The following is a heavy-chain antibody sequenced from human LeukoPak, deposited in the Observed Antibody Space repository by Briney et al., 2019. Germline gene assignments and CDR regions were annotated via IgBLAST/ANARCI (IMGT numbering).Heavy chain of an antibody. CDR2: INPNSGGT. J-gene: IGHJ4*02. D-gene: IGHD2-15*01. CDR1: GYTFTGYY. V-gene: IGHV1-2*02. CDR3: VGTGYCSGGSCYSSDFDY. Sequence: ASVKVSCKASGYTFTGYYMHWVRQAPGQGLEWMGWINPNSGGTNYAQKFQGRVTMTRDTSISTAYMELSRLRSEDTAVYYCVGTGYCSGGSCYSSDFDYWGQGTLVTVSS.